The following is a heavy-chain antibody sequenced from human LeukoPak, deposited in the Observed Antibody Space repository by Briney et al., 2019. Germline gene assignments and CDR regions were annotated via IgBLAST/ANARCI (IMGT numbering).Heavy chain of an antibody. Sequence: GGSLRLSCAASGFTFSSYSMNWVRQAPGKGLEWVSSISSSSSYIYYADSVKGRFTISRDNAKNSLYLQMNSLRAEDTAVYYCAKGIAAAPTPDYWGQGTLVTVSS. CDR2: ISSSSSYI. D-gene: IGHD6-13*01. V-gene: IGHV3-21*01. J-gene: IGHJ4*02. CDR1: GFTFSSYS. CDR3: AKGIAAAPTPDY.